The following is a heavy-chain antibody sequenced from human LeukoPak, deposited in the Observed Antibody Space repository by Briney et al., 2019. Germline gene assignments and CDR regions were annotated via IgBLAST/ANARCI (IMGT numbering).Heavy chain of an antibody. V-gene: IGHV3-48*03. J-gene: IGHJ4*02. Sequence: GGSLRLSCAASGCTFSNYEMHWVRRAPGKGLEGVSYISSGGSTVYYADSVKGRFTVSRDNAKNSLYLQMSSLRAEDTAVYYCARGGSFVEYWGQGTLVSVSS. CDR3: ARGGSFVEY. D-gene: IGHD3-10*01. CDR1: GCTFSNYE. CDR2: ISSGGSTV.